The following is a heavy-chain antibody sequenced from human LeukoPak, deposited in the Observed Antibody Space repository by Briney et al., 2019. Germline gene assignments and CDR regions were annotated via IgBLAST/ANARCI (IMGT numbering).Heavy chain of an antibody. J-gene: IGHJ4*02. CDR1: GGSFSGYY. D-gene: IGHD2-2*01. V-gene: IGHV4-34*01. CDR3: ARGLSRGKYHFDY. CDR2: INHSGST. Sequence: SETLSLTCAVYGGSFSGYYWSWIRQPPGKGLEWIGEINHSGSTNYNPSLKSRVTISVDTSKNQFSLKLSSVTAADTAVYYCARGLSRGKYHFDYWGQGTLVTVSS.